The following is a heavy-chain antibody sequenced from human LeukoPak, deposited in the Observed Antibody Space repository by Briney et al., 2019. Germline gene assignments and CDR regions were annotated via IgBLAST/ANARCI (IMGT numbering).Heavy chain of an antibody. CDR3: ARDHAGADAFDI. V-gene: IGHV4-59*01. CDR2: IYYSGST. CDR1: GGSISSYY. Sequence: PSETLSLTCTVSGGSISSYYWSWIRQPPGKGLEWIGYIYYSGSTNYNPSLKSRVTISVDTSKNQFSLKLSSVTAADTAVYYCARDHAGADAFDIWGQGTMVTVSS. J-gene: IGHJ3*02.